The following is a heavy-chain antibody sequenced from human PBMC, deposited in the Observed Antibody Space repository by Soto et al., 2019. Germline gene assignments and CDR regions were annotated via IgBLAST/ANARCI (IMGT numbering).Heavy chain of an antibody. Sequence: QVQLVQSGAEVKTPGSSVKVSCKASGGTLSDYAISLVRQAPGQGREWMGGIMPTVDSANYAQNFQGRLTISADESTSTANLELSSLRSDDTAVYYCAVAAVREIMAQESSGMAVWGQGTTVIVSS. V-gene: IGHV1-69*01. D-gene: IGHD3-10*01. J-gene: IGHJ6*02. CDR1: GGTLSDYA. CDR2: IMPTVDSA. CDR3: AVAAVREIMAQESSGMAV.